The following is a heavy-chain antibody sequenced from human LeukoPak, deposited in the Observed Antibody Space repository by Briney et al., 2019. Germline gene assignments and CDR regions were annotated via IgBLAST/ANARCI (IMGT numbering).Heavy chain of an antibody. V-gene: IGHV4-34*01. CDR3: ARETLLRFLEWLPSRANWFDP. CDR2: INPSGST. D-gene: IGHD3-3*01. Sequence: PSETLSLTCAVYGGSLSGYYWSWIRQPPGKGLEWIGAINPSGSTNYNPSIKSRVTISVDTSKNQFSLKLSSVAAADTAVYYCARETLLRFLEWLPSRANWFDPWGQGTLVTVSS. CDR1: GGSLSGYY. J-gene: IGHJ5*02.